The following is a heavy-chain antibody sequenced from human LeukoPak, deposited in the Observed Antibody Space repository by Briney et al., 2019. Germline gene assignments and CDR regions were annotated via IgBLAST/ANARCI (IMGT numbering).Heavy chain of an antibody. D-gene: IGHD5-18*01. CDR1: GGSISSYY. Sequence: PSETLSLTCTVSGGSISSYYWSWIRQPPGKGLEWIGYIYYSGSTNYNPSLKCRVTISIDTSKNQFSLKLSSVTAADTAVYYCARGTRYSYIFDYWGQGTLVTVSS. CDR2: IYYSGST. J-gene: IGHJ4*02. V-gene: IGHV4-59*01. CDR3: ARGTRYSYIFDY.